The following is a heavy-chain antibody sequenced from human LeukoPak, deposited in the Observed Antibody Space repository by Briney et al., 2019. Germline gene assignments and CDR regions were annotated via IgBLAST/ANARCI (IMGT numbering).Heavy chain of an antibody. CDR3: ATPYCNLTSCFPYCFDY. D-gene: IGHD2-2*01. V-gene: IGHV3-66*04. J-gene: IGHJ4*02. Sequence: PGGSLGLSCAASGFTVSSNYMSWVRQAPGKGLEWVSVIYSGGSTYYADSVQGSFSITTDNSKNKVYLQMSSLRVENMALYYCATPYCNLTSCFPYCFDYWGRGTLVTVSS. CDR1: GFTVSSNY. CDR2: IYSGGST.